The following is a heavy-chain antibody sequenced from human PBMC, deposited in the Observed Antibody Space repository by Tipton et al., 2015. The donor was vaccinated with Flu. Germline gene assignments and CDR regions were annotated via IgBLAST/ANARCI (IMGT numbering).Heavy chain of an antibody. CDR1: GGTFNTYT. CDR2: INPVFGAP. Sequence: QSGPEVKKPGSSVKVSCKASGGTFNTYTISWVRQAPGQGPEWMGGINPVFGAPNYAQKVQGRVTITADKSTSTAYMELSSLRSEDTAVYYCVRGGRLGGRGVPLMDVWGKGTTVTVSS. D-gene: IGHD3-10*01. CDR3: VRGGRLGGRGVPLMDV. J-gene: IGHJ6*03. V-gene: IGHV1-69*06.